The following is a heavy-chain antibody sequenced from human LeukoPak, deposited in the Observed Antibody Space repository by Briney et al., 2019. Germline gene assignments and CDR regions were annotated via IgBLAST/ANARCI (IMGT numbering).Heavy chain of an antibody. CDR1: GYSISSGYY. Sequence: PSETLSLTCTVSGYSISSGYYWGWLRQPPGKGLEWIGSIYHSGSTYYNPSLKSRVTISVDTSKNQFSLKLSSVTAADTAVYYCARNQYGSSSGSFDYWGQGTLVTVSS. CDR2: IYHSGST. CDR3: ARNQYGSSSGSFDY. V-gene: IGHV4-38-2*02. D-gene: IGHD6-6*01. J-gene: IGHJ4*02.